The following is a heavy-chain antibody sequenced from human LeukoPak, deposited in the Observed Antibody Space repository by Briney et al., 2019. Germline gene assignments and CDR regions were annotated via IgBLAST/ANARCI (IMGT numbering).Heavy chain of an antibody. V-gene: IGHV3-15*01. D-gene: IGHD5-18*01. CDR1: GFTFSNAW. CDR3: TTGLVTLDY. J-gene: IGHJ4*02. CDR2: IKSKTDGGTT. Sequence: GGSLRLSCAASGFTFSNAWMSWVRQAPGKGLXWVGHIKSKTDGGTTDYAAPVKGRFTISRDDSKNTLYLQMNSPKTEDTAVYYCTTGLVTLDYWGQGTLVTVSS.